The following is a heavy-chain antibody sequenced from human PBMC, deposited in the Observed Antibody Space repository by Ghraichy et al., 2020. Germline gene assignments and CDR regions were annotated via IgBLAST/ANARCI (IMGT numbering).Heavy chain of an antibody. V-gene: IGHV2-70*01. Sequence: SGPTLVKPTQTLTLTCTFSGFSLSTSRMCVLWIRQPPGKALDWLSLIDCVDDKYYSTSLKTRLTISKETSKNQAVLTMTNLDPVDTATYYWTRVTYYDYSMTFSMDVGGKGTTVTVS. CDR3: TRVTYYDYSMTFSMDV. D-gene: IGHD3-22*01. J-gene: IGHJ6*03. CDR2: IDCVDDK. CDR1: GFSLSTSRMC.